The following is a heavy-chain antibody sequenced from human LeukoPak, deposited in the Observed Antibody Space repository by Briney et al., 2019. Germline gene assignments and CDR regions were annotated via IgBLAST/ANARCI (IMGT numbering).Heavy chain of an antibody. CDR1: VFTFSTYR. CDR2: IKSDGNNT. D-gene: IGHD4-23*01. CDR3: TRVGDYGGNWAWYFDL. J-gene: IGHJ2*01. V-gene: IGHV3-74*01. Sequence: GVPLRLSCAASVFTFSTYRMHWVRRAPGEGLVWVSRIKSDGNNTNYADSVKGRFTISRDNAKNTLYLQMNSLRAEDTAGYYGTRVGDYGGNWAWYFDLWGRGTLVTVSS.